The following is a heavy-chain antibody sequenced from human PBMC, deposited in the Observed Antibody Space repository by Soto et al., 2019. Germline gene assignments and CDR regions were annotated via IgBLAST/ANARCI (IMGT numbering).Heavy chain of an antibody. CDR1: GFTFSIYA. J-gene: IGHJ4*02. D-gene: IGHD3-22*01. CDR2: ISTDGCNT. V-gene: IGHV3-64D*06. CDR3: VKGEYYYDSSGYYPFDF. Sequence: EVQLVESGGDLVQPGGSLRLSCSASGFTFSIYAMHWVRQAPGKGLEYVSTISTDGCNTHYADSVKGRFTISRDNSKNTLYLQMISLRAEDTAVYYCVKGEYYYDSSGYYPFDFWGQGSVVTVSS.